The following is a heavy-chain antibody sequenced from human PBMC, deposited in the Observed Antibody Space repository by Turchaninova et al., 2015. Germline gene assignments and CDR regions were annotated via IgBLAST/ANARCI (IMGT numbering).Heavy chain of an antibody. CDR2: IFSNDEK. V-gene: IGHV2-26*01. Sequence: QVTLKASGPVLVKPTETLTLTCPVSGFSPSNATLGVSWIRQPPGKALEWLAHIFSNDEKSYSTSLKSRLTISKDTSKSQVVLTMTNMDPVDTATYYCARIQTYYDFWSGFPNWFDPWGQGTLVTVSS. CDR1: GFSPSNATLG. J-gene: IGHJ5*02. D-gene: IGHD3-3*01. CDR3: ARIQTYYDFWSGFPNWFDP.